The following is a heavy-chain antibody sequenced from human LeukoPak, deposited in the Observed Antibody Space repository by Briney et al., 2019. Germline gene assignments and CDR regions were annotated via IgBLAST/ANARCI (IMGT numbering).Heavy chain of an antibody. CDR2: ISSSSTTV. J-gene: IGHJ5*02. CDR3: AAMVRGIISWFDP. V-gene: IGHV3-48*04. D-gene: IGHD3-10*01. Sequence: GSLRLSCAASGFTFSTYSMNWVRQAAGKGLEWVSYISSSSTTVYYADSVKGRFTISRDNAKKSLYLQMNSLRAEDTAVYYCAAMVRGIISWFDPWGQGTLVTVSS. CDR1: GFTFSTYS.